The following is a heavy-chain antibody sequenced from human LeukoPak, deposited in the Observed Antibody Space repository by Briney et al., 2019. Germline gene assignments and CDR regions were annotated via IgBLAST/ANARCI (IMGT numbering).Heavy chain of an antibody. CDR3: ARDRISFITMLLAIGMDF. J-gene: IGHJ4*02. CDR2: ISYDGITK. D-gene: IGHD3-10*02. Sequence: GGSLRLSCAASGFTFNSYGMHWVRQAPGKGLEWVAVISYDGITKYYADSVKGRFTISRDNSKNTLYLQMNSLRAEDTAVYYCARDRISFITMLLAIGMDFWGQGTLVTVSS. CDR1: GFTFNSYG. V-gene: IGHV3-30*03.